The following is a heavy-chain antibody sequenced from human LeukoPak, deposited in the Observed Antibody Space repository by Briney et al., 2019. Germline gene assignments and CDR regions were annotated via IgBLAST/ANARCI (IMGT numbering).Heavy chain of an antibody. Sequence: GGSLRLSCAASGFTFSSYGMHWVRQAPGKGLEWVAFIRYDGSNKYYADSVKGRFTISRDNSKNTLYLQMNSLRAEDTAVYYCAKGDERRRITIFGVLAWGQGTLVTVSS. CDR2: IRYDGSNK. CDR3: AKGDERRRITIFGVLA. J-gene: IGHJ5*02. D-gene: IGHD3-3*01. V-gene: IGHV3-30*02. CDR1: GFTFSSYG.